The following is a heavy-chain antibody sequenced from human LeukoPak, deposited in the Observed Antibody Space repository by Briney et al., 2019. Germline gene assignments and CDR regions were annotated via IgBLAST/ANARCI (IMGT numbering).Heavy chain of an antibody. J-gene: IGHJ4*02. CDR1: GGTFSSYA. CDR3: ARDNMDVVPAPDY. Sequence: SVKVSCKASGGTFSSYAISWVRQAPGQGLEWMGRIIPILGIANYAQKFQGRVTITADKSTSTAYMELSSLRSEDTAVYYCARDNMDVVPAPDYWGQGTLVTVSS. V-gene: IGHV1-69*04. D-gene: IGHD2-2*01. CDR2: IIPILGIA.